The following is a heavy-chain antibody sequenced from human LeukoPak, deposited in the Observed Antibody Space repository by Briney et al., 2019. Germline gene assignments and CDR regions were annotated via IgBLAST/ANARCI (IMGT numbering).Heavy chain of an antibody. CDR2: ISGSGGNT. Sequence: GGSLRLSCAASGFAFSKYAMSWARQVPEKGLEWVSGISGSGGNTYYADSVKGRFTISRDNSKNTLHLQMDSLRAEDTALYYCAKASGYSSSWYSSAPYYFDYWGQGTLVTVSS. CDR1: GFAFSKYA. D-gene: IGHD6-13*01. CDR3: AKASGYSSSWYSSAPYYFDY. V-gene: IGHV3-23*01. J-gene: IGHJ4*02.